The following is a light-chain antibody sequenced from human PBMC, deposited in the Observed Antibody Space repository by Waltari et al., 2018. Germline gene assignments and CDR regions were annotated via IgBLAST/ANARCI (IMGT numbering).Light chain of an antibody. CDR1: QDITTS. CDR2: DAS. CDR3: QQFHSLPYT. V-gene: IGKV1-33*01. J-gene: IGKJ2*01. Sequence: DIQMTQSPSSLSASVGDRVTFTCQATQDITTSLSWFQQKPGEAPRLLIYDASTWQPGVPSRFSGTGSATGFSLTITSLQLDDSATYYCQQFHSLPYTFARGTKLHIK.